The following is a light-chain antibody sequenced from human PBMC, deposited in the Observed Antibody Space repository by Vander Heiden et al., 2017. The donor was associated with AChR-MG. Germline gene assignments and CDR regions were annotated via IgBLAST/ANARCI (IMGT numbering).Light chain of an antibody. CDR1: SSNIGRNY. J-gene: IGLJ3*02. Sequence: QSVLTQPPSASETPGQRVTISCSGSSSNIGRNYVYWYQQLPGAAPKLLIYRNNQRPSGVPDRFSGSKSGTSASLATSGLRSEDEADYYCASWDDSLSGRVFGGGTKLTVL. CDR2: RNN. V-gene: IGLV1-47*01. CDR3: ASWDDSLSGRV.